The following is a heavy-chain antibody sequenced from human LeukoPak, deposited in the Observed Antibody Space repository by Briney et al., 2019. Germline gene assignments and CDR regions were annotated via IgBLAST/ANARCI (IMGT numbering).Heavy chain of an antibody. D-gene: IGHD3-22*01. CDR3: ARARYYYDSSGAEYFQH. V-gene: IGHV3-7*01. Sequence: GGSLRLSCAASGFTFSSYRMSWVRQAPGKGLEWVANIKQDGSEKYYVDSVKGRFTISRDNAKNSLYLQMNSLRAEDTAVYYCARARYYYDSSGAEYFQHWGQGTLVTVSS. CDR2: IKQDGSEK. J-gene: IGHJ1*01. CDR1: GFTFSSYR.